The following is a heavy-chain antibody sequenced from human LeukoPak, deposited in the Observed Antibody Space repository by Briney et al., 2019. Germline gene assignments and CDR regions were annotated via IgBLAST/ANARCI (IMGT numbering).Heavy chain of an antibody. J-gene: IGHJ4*02. Sequence: LETLSLTCTVSGGSISSYYWSWIRQPPGKGLEWIGYIYYSGSTNYNPSLKSRVTISVDTSKNQFSLKLSSVTAADTAVYYCAREHYDILTGYLYYFDYWGQGTLVTVSS. D-gene: IGHD3-9*01. CDR3: AREHYDILTGYLYYFDY. V-gene: IGHV4-59*12. CDR1: GGSISSYY. CDR2: IYYSGST.